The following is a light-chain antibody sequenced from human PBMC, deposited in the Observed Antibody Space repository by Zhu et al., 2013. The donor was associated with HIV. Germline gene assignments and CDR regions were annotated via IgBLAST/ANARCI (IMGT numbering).Light chain of an antibody. CDR2: RAS. CDR1: QAVPSNY. V-gene: IGKV3-20*01. J-gene: IGKJ5*01. CDR3: QQYNNWPIT. Sequence: EIVLTQSPDTLSLSPGERATLSCRASQAVPSNYLSWYQQRPGQAPRLLIYRASGRATDIPDRFSGSGSGTDFTLSISSLQSEDFAFYYCQQYNNWPITFGQGARLQIK.